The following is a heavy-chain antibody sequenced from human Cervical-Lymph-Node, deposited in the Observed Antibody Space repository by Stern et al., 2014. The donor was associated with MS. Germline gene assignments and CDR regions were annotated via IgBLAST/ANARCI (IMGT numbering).Heavy chain of an antibody. CDR3: ARDYEDTSMLFDH. Sequence: QMQLVQSGGAVVQPGRSLRLSCAASGFTFSSYGMHWVRRAPGQGLEWVTVISYDGNHKYYAASVKGRFTIARDNSKNTLHLQMNSVTPDDTAIYYCARDYEDTSMLFDHWGQGTLVTVSS. D-gene: IGHD2-8*01. CDR1: GFTFSSYG. J-gene: IGHJ4*02. CDR2: ISYDGNHK. V-gene: IGHV3-30*03.